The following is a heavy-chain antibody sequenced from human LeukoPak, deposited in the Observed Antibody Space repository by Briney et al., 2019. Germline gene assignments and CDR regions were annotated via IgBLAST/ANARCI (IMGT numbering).Heavy chain of an antibody. CDR2: ISGSGTNT. Sequence: GGSLRLSSAASGFTFCCCVVKWVGQAPGKGLAWVSTISGSGTNTHYAASGTGRFTIARDNSKNTMYLGMNCPRSEDATLYYFREDQIGYNRAGVYWGQGTMVTVSS. J-gene: IGHJ4*02. V-gene: IGHV3-23*01. CDR1: GFTFCCCV. D-gene: IGHD5-24*01. CDR3: REDQIGYNRAGVY.